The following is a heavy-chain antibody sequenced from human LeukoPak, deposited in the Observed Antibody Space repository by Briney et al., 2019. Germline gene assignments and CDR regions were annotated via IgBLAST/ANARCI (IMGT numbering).Heavy chain of an antibody. CDR1: GFTFSSYW. CDR2: MNCYGCTT. CDR3: TSSPVGGNWFDP. J-gene: IGHJ5*02. Sequence: GGSLRPSCAASGFTFSSYWMHWVRQAPGKGLVWVSRMNCYGCTTSHADSVKGRFTTSRDNTKNTLYLQMNSLRAEETSVYYCTSSPVGGNWFDPWGQGTLVTVSS. V-gene: IGHV3-74*01.